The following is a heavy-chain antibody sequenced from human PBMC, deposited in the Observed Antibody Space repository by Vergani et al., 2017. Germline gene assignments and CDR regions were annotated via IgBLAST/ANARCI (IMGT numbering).Heavy chain of an antibody. D-gene: IGHD2-2*01. J-gene: IGHJ6*03. V-gene: IGHV4-31*03. CDR1: GGSISSGGYY. CDR3: ARHRTRXSGSSTDYYYYMDV. Sequence: QVQLQESGPGLVKPSQTLTLTCPVSGGSISSGGYYWSWIRQHPGKGLEWIGYLYYSGSTYYNPSLKSRVTISVDTSKNQFSLKLSSVTAADTAVYYCARHRTRXSGSSTDYYYYMDVWGKGTTVTVSS. CDR2: LYYSGST.